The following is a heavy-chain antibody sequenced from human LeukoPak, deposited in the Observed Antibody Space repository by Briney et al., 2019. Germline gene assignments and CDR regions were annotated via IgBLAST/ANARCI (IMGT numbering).Heavy chain of an antibody. D-gene: IGHD2-15*01. CDR1: GFTFSSYA. CDR2: QKYSGLST. CDR3: ARGSGYCTGGSCYSTLDF. Sequence: PGGSVRISCAPSGFTFSSYAIKRVRQAPGEVLEWITPQKYSGLSTYYADSVKGRFTISRDNSKNTLYLQMNSLRAEDTAVYYCARGSGYCTGGSCYSTLDFWGQGTLVTVSS. V-gene: IGHV3-23*01. J-gene: IGHJ4*02.